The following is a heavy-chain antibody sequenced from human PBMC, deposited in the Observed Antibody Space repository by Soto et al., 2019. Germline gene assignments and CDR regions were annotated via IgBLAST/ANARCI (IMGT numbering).Heavy chain of an antibody. J-gene: IGHJ6*03. CDR2: ISGSGGST. CDR1: GFTFSSYA. V-gene: IGHV3-23*01. D-gene: IGHD3-10*01. Sequence: EVQLLESGGGLVQPGGSLRLSCAASGFTFSSYAMSWVRQAPGKGLEWVSAISGSGGSTYYADSVKGRFTISRDNSKNTLYLQMNSLRAEDTAVYYCAKDLHGEDLGRGRYYYYYYYMDVWGKGTTVTVSS. CDR3: AKDLHGEDLGRGRYYYYYYYMDV.